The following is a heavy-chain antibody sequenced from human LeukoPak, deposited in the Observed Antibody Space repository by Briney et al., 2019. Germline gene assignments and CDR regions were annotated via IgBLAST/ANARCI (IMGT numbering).Heavy chain of an antibody. J-gene: IGHJ4*02. CDR1: GFTFSNYA. V-gene: IGHV3-23*01. CDR3: EKVPSNWYFEGFDY. D-gene: IGHD6-13*01. CDR2: ISGSGGST. Sequence: GGSLRLSCAASGFTFSNYAMSWVRQAPGKGLEWVSAISGSGGSTYYADSVKGRFTISRDNSKNTLYLQMNSLRAEDTAVYYCEKVPSNWYFEGFDYWGQGTLVTVSS.